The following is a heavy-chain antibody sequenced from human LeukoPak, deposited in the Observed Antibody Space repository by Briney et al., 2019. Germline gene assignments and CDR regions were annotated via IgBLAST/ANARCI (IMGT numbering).Heavy chain of an antibody. CDR3: ARANHDGSDY. Sequence: SETLSLTCTASGGSISSYYWSWIRQPAGKGLEWIGRIYTSGTTNYNASFKSRITMSVDTSKNKFSVKMTSVTAADTAVYYCARANHDGSDYWGQGTLVTVSS. V-gene: IGHV4-4*07. J-gene: IGHJ4*02. CDR1: GGSISSYY. CDR2: IYTSGTT. D-gene: IGHD3-22*01.